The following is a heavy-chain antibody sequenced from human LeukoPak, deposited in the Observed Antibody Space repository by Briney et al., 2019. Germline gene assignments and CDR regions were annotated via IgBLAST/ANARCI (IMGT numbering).Heavy chain of an antibody. D-gene: IGHD4-17*01. CDR3: AKDTTTTWGSNDAFDI. CDR1: GFTFSSYA. CDR2: ISGSGGST. Sequence: GGSLRLSCAASGFTFSSYAMSWVRQAPGKGLEWVSAISGSGGSTYYADSVKGRFTISRDNSKNAVYLQMNSLRAEDTAVYYCAKDTTTTWGSNDAFDIWGQGTMVTVSS. V-gene: IGHV3-23*01. J-gene: IGHJ3*02.